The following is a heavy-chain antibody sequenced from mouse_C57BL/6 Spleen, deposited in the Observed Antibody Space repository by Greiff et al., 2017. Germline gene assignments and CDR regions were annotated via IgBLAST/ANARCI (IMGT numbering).Heavy chain of an antibody. V-gene: IGHV5-17*01. J-gene: IGHJ2*01. CDR1: GFTFSDYG. CDR3: AVPSGARFDD. Sequence: QLVESGGGLVKPGGSLKLSCAASGFTFSDYGMHWVRQAPETGLEWIAYISSGSSTIYYADTVKGQFTISRGNAKNTLFLQMTSLRSEDTAMYYRAVPSGARFDDRGRSTTLTVS. CDR2: ISSGSSTI. D-gene: IGHD1-3*01.